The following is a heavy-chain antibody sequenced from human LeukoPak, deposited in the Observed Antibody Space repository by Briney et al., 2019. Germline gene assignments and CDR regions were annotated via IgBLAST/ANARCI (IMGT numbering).Heavy chain of an antibody. V-gene: IGHV1-2*02. Sequence: ASVKVSCEASGYTFTDYYMHWVRQAPGQGLEWMGWFNPNSGGTNYAQKFQGRVTMTRDTSISTAFMELSSLRSDDTAVYYCAPTLNYYDSSGYSSPFDYWGQGALVTVSS. J-gene: IGHJ4*02. CDR3: APTLNYYDSSGYSSPFDY. CDR1: GYTFTDYY. CDR2: FNPNSGGT. D-gene: IGHD3-22*01.